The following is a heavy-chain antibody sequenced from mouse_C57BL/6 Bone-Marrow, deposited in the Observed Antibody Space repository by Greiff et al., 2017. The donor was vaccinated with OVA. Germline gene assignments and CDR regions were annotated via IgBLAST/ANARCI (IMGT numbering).Heavy chain of an antibody. Sequence: EVKVVESEGGLVQPGRSMKLSCTASGFTFSDYYMAWVRQVPEKGLEWVANINYDGSSTYYLDSLKSRFIISRDNAKNILYLQMSSLKSEDTATYYCARGPPWYFDVWGTGTTVTVSS. CDR2: INYDGSST. CDR1: GFTFSDYY. CDR3: ARGPPWYFDV. J-gene: IGHJ1*03. V-gene: IGHV5-16*01.